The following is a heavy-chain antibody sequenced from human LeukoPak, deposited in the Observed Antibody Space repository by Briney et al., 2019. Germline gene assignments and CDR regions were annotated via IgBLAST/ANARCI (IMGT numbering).Heavy chain of an antibody. V-gene: IGHV4-59*01. D-gene: IGHD6-13*01. CDR3: ARNKLPTIAAARTGWLDP. CDR2: IYYSGST. J-gene: IGHJ5*02. Sequence: SETLSLTCTAFGGSIVTYYSSCIRQPPGKGLEWIGYIYYSGSTNYNPSLKSRVTISVDTSKNQFSLKLSSVTAADTAVYYCARNKLPTIAAARTGWLDPWGQGTLVTVSS. CDR1: GGSIVTYY.